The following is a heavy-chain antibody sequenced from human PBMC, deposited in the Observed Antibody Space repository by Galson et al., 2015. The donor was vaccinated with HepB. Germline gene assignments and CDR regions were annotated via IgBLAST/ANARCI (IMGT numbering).Heavy chain of an antibody. CDR3: AKDIEWETNFFDY. Sequence: SVKVSCKASGGTFSSYTISWVRQAPGQGLERMGRIIPILGIANYAQKFQGRVTITADKSTSTAYMELSSLRSEDTAVYYCAKDIEWETNFFDYWGQGTLVTVSS. J-gene: IGHJ4*02. V-gene: IGHV1-69*04. CDR1: GGTFSSYT. D-gene: IGHD1-26*01. CDR2: IIPILGIA.